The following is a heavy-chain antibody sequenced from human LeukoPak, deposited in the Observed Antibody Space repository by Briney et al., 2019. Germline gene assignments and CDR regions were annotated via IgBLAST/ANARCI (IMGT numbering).Heavy chain of an antibody. V-gene: IGHV4-34*01. D-gene: IGHD3-10*01. J-gene: IGHJ6*02. CDR3: ARGGGRFGELRHYYYYGMDV. CDR1: GGSFSGYY. Sequence: EALSLTCAVYGGSFSGYYWSWIRPPPGKGLEWIGEINHSGSTNYNPSLKSRVTISVDTSKNQFSLKLSSVTAADTAVYYCARGGGRFGELRHYYYYGMDVWGQGTTVTVSS. CDR2: INHSGST.